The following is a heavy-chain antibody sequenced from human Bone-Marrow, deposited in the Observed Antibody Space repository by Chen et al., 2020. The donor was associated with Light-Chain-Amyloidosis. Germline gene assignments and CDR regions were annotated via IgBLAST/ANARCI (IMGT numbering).Heavy chain of an antibody. CDR3: ASAPPTTFNVYAMDV. V-gene: IGHV1-69*04. J-gene: IGHJ6*02. CDR1: GEPFSSDA. CDR2: IIPMLDTT. Sequence: QVQLVQSGAEVKRPGSPVRVSCKASGEPFSSDAIRWVRQAPGQGLEWVGRIIPMLDTTKYAQKFLGRVEVTADRFTLTSHLEMTGLTFEDTAIYYCASAPPTTFNVYAMDVWGQGTTVVVSS. D-gene: IGHD3-3*02.